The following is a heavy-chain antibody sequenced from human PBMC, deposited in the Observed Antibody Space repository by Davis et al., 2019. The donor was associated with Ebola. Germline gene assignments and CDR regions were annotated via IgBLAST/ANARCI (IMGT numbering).Heavy chain of an antibody. CDR2: ISWNSGSI. Sequence: PGGSLRLSCAASGFTFSSYAMHWVRQAPGKGLEWVSGISWNSGSIGYVDSVKGRFTISRDNAKNSLYLQMNSLRAEDTAVYYCARDRSGDIVVVPAAMNPWGQGTLVTVSS. V-gene: IGHV3-9*01. CDR1: GFTFSSYA. CDR3: ARDRSGDIVVVPAAMNP. J-gene: IGHJ5*02. D-gene: IGHD2-2*01.